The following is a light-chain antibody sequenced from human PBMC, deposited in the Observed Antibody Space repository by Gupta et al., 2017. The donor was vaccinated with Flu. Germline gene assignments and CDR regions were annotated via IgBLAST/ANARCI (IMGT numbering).Light chain of an antibody. CDR2: DAS. V-gene: IGKV1-39*01. Sequence: DIQMTQTPSSLSASVGDRVTITCRASQTVYNYLNWYQQNPGKAPKLLIYDASTLQSGVPSRFSGSGSGTDFTLTISSLQPEDFATYYCQQSYNKRTFGQGTKVEVK. CDR1: QTVYNY. J-gene: IGKJ1*01. CDR3: QQSYNKRT.